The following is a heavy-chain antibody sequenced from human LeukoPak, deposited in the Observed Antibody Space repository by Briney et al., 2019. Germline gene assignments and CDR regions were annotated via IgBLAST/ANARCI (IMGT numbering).Heavy chain of an antibody. CDR2: IDTKTGNP. Sequence: ASVKVSCKASGYTFSSCAINWVRQAPGQGLEYMGWIDTKTGNPTYAQGYTGRFVFSLDTSVSTAYMQISSLKAEDTAVYYCAIHPSDSSGYFSYWGQGALVTVSS. V-gene: IGHV7-4-1*02. CDR1: GYTFSSCA. D-gene: IGHD3-22*01. J-gene: IGHJ4*02. CDR3: AIHPSDSSGYFSY.